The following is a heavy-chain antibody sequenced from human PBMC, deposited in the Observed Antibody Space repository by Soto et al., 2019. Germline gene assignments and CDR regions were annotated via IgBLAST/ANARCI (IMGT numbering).Heavy chain of an antibody. CDR1: GDSVSSNSAA. CDR2: TYYRSKWYN. CDR3: ARGQYYDFWSGYYYFDY. Sequence: SQTLSLTCAISGDSVSSNSAAWNWIRQSPSRGLEWLGRTYYRSKWYNDYAVSVKSRITINPDTSKNQFSLQLNSVTPEETAVYYCARGQYYDFWSGYYYFDYWGQGTLVTVSS. J-gene: IGHJ4*02. D-gene: IGHD3-3*01. V-gene: IGHV6-1*01.